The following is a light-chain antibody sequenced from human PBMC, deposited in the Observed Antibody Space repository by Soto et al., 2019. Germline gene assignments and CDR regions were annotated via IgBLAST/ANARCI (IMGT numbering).Light chain of an antibody. CDR2: VAS. J-gene: IGKJ5*01. V-gene: IGKV3-20*01. CDR3: QQFRNSPIT. Sequence: DIVLTQSPGTLSLSPGERDTLSSRASQSVTSSFLAWFQQKPGQAPRLLIYVASSRATGIPDRFIGSGSGTDFTLTISRLGPEDFAVYYCQQFRNSPITFGQETRLEI. CDR1: QSVTSSF.